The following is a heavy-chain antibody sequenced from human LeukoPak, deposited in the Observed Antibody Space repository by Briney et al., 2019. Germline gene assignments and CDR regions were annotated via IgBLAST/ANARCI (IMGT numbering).Heavy chain of an antibody. Sequence: PGGSLRLSCAASGFTFSSYGMNWVRQAPGKGLEWVSGIVPSGGTTYYADSVKGRFTVSRDNSKNTLYLQMNCLRADDTAVYYCAGDSRRIQFDYWGQGTLVTVSS. CDR3: AGDSRRIQFDY. D-gene: IGHD5-18*01. J-gene: IGHJ4*02. V-gene: IGHV3-23*01. CDR2: IVPSGGTT. CDR1: GFTFSSYG.